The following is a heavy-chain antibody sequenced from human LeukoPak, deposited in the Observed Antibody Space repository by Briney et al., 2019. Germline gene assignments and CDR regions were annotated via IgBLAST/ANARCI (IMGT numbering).Heavy chain of an antibody. V-gene: IGHV1-69*04. CDR2: IIPILGIA. Sequence: GASVKVSCKASGGTFSSYAISWVRQAPGQGLEWMGRIIPILGIANYAQKFQGRVTITADKSTSTAYMELSSLRSEDTAVYYCARGGNSSSWYDVVDYWGQGTLVTVSS. D-gene: IGHD6-13*01. CDR3: ARGGNSSSWYDVVDY. CDR1: GGTFSSYA. J-gene: IGHJ4*02.